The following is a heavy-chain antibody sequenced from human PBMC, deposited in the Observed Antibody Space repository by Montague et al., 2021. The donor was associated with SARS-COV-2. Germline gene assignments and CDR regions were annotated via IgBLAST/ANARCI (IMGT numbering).Heavy chain of an antibody. V-gene: IGHV4-59*11. Sequence: SETLSLTCTVSAGSINNHYWSWIRQTPGKELEWIAYVYSSGTASYNPSLKSRVTISVDTSRNQFSLQLSSVTAADTAIYYCARHSSSGWSFDYWGQGTQVSVSS. CDR1: AGSINNHY. CDR3: ARHSSSGWSFDY. CDR2: VYSSGTA. J-gene: IGHJ4*02. D-gene: IGHD6-19*01.